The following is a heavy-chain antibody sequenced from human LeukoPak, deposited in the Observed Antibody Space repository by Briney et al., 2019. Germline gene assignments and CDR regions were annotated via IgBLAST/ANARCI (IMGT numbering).Heavy chain of an antibody. D-gene: IGHD3-10*01. CDR3: ARDTVTMIRGGHTEIDY. CDR2: INPSGGST. J-gene: IGHJ4*02. CDR1: GYIFTSYF. Sequence: ASVKVSCKASGYIFTSYFMHWVRQAPGQGLEWMGLINPSGGSTRYAQKFQGRVTMTRDMSTSTVYMELSSLRSEDTAVYYCARDTVTMIRGGHTEIDYWGQGTLATVSS. V-gene: IGHV1-46*01.